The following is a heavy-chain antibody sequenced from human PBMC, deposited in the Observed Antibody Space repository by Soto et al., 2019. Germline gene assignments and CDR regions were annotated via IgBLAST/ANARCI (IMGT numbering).Heavy chain of an antibody. D-gene: IGHD2-8*01. J-gene: IGHJ4*02. CDR3: ARAMVNYFDY. CDR2: IRDSGST. Sequence: QVQLQESGPGLVKPSQTLSVTCTVSGGSVSSDDYSWSWIRQHPGKGLEWIGYIRDSGSTYYNPSLEGRVTISVDTSKNQFSLRLRSVTAADTAVYYCARAMVNYFDYWGQGTLVTASS. V-gene: IGHV4-31*03. CDR1: GGSVSSDDYS.